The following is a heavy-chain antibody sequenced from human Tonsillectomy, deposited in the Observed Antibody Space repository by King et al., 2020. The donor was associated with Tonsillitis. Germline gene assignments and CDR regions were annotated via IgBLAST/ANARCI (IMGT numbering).Heavy chain of an antibody. CDR1: GFTFSTYG. CDR2: IWSDGNNK. V-gene: IGHV3-33*01. Sequence: VQLVESGGGVVQPGRSLRLSCAASGFTFSTYGMHWVRQAPGKGLEWVAVIWSDGNNKNYADSVKGRFTISRDNSKSTLYLQMNSLRAEDTAVFYCASAQPAAPRSHYYYGMDVWGQGTTVTVSS. D-gene: IGHD2-2*01. J-gene: IGHJ6*02. CDR3: ASAQPAAPRSHYYYGMDV.